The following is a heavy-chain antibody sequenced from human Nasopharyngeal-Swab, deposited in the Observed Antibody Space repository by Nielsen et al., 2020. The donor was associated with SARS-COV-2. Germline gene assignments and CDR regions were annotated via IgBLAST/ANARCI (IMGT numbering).Heavy chain of an antibody. CDR2: INPNSGGT. CDR3: AGGYNWNDDFLGY. D-gene: IGHD1-1*01. J-gene: IGHJ4*02. CDR1: GYTFTGCY. V-gene: IGHV1-2*06. Sequence: ASVQVSCKASGYTFTGCYMLWVRQAPGQGLEWMGRINPNSGGTNYAQKFQGRVTMTRDTSISTAYMELSRLRSDDTAVYYCAGGYNWNDDFLGYWGQGTLVTVSS.